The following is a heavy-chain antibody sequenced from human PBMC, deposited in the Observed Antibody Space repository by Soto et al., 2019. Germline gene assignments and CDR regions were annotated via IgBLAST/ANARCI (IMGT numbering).Heavy chain of an antibody. J-gene: IGHJ3*02. CDR1: GGSISSSNYF. CDR2: IYYSGST. V-gene: IGHV4-39*01. Sequence: CTISGGSISSSNYFWGWIRQPPGKGLEWIGSIYYSGSTSYNSSLKSRVTISVDTSKNQFSLRLSSVTAADTAVYYCASPTLGAFDIWGQGTMVTV. CDR3: ASPTLGAFDI. D-gene: IGHD3-16*01.